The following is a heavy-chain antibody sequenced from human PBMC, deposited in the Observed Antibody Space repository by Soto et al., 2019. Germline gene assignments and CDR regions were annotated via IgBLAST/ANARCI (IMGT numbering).Heavy chain of an antibody. V-gene: IGHV1-18*01. CDR1: GYTFTSYG. J-gene: IGHJ4*02. D-gene: IGHD3-9*01. Sequence: ASVKVSCKASGYTFTSYGISWVRQAPGQGLEWMGWISAYNGNTNYAQKLQGRVTMTTDTSTSTVYMELSSLRSDDTAVYFCAREGGSNSGYYXDTSGQGTLVTVSS. CDR2: ISAYNGNT. CDR3: AREGGSNSGYYXDT.